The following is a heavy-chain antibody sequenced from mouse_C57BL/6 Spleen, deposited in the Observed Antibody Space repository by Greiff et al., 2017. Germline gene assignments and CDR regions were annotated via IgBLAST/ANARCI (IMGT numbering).Heavy chain of an antibody. V-gene: IGHV1-55*01. Sequence: QVQLQQPGAELVKPGASVKMSCKASGYTFTSYWITWVKQRPGQGLEWIGDIYPGSGSTNYNEKFKSKATLTVDTSSSTAYMQLSSLTSEYSAVYYCARGDYAENYFDYWGQGTTLTVSS. J-gene: IGHJ2*01. CDR3: ARGDYAENYFDY. CDR1: GYTFTSYW. D-gene: IGHD2-4*01. CDR2: IYPGSGST.